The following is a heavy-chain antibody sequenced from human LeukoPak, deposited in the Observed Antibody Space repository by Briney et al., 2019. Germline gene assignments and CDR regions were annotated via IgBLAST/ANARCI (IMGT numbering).Heavy chain of an antibody. D-gene: IGHD3-10*01. CDR2: INHSGST. CDR3: AMEGSDHDAFDI. CDR1: GGSFSGYY. V-gene: IGHV4-34*01. J-gene: IGHJ3*02. Sequence: PSETLSLTCAAYGGSFSGYYWSWIRQPPGKGLEGIGEINHSGSTNYNPSLKSRVTISVDTSKNQFSLKLSSVTAADTAVYYCAMEGSDHDAFDIWGQGTMVTVSS.